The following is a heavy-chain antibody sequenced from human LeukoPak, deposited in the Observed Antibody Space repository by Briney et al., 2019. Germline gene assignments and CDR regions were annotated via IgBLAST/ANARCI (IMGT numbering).Heavy chain of an antibody. CDR3: AGYYYDSSGHSPRYFDY. Sequence: PSETLSLTCAVYGGSFSGYYWSWIRQPPGKGLEWIGEINHSGSTNHNPSLKSRVTISVDTSKNQFSLKLSSVTAADTAVYYCAGYYYDSSGHSPRYFDYWGQGTLVTVSS. D-gene: IGHD3-22*01. CDR2: INHSGST. CDR1: GGSFSGYY. V-gene: IGHV4-34*01. J-gene: IGHJ4*02.